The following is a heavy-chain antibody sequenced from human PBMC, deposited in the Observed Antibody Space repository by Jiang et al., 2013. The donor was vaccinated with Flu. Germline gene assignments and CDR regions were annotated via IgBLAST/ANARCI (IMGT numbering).Heavy chain of an antibody. CDR2: IYWDDDK. Sequence: TCTFSGFSLSTGGVGVGWIRQPPGKALEWLALIYWDDDKRYRPSLDNRLTITKDTTKNQVVLTMTNMDPVDTATYYCARAMRTWGITMIVVGGFDYWGQGTLVTVSS. J-gene: IGHJ4*02. V-gene: IGHV2-5*02. CDR3: ARAMRTWGITMIVVGGFDY. D-gene: IGHD3-22*01. CDR1: GFSLSTGGVG.